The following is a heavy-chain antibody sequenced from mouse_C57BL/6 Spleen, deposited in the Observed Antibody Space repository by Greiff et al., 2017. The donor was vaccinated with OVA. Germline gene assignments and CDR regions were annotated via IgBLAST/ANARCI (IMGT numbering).Heavy chain of an antibody. Sequence: QVQLQQPGAELVRPGSSVKLSCKASGYTFTSYWMHWVKQRPIQGLEWIGNIDPSDSETHYNQKFKDKATLTVDKSSSTAYMQLSSLTSEDSAVXCCARWNSSGYVGYWGQGTTLTVSS. V-gene: IGHV1-52*01. CDR3: ARWNSSGYVGY. CDR1: GYTFTSYW. J-gene: IGHJ2*01. D-gene: IGHD3-2*02. CDR2: IDPSDSET.